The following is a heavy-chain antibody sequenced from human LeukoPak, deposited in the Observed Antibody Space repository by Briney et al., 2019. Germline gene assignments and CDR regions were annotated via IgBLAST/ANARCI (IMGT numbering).Heavy chain of an antibody. D-gene: IGHD1-7*01. Sequence: ASVKVSCKASGYTFTGYYMHWVRQAPGQGLEWMGWINPNSGGTNYAQKFQGRVTMTRDTSISTAYMELSRLRSDDTAVYYCARMHGITGTRYYWFDPWGQGTLVTVSS. CDR2: INPNSGGT. J-gene: IGHJ5*02. CDR3: ARMHGITGTRYYWFDP. CDR1: GYTFTGYY. V-gene: IGHV1-2*02.